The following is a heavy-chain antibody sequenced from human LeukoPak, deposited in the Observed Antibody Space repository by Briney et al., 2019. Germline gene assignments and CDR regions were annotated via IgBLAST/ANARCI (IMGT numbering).Heavy chain of an antibody. V-gene: IGHV3-23*01. D-gene: IGHD3-10*01. CDR1: GFAVSSYA. Sequence: PGGSLRLSCAASGFAVSSYAMTWVRQAPGKGLQWISSISVSGDDTYYADSVKGRFTISRDNSKNTLYLQMNSLRAEDSAVYYCAKSPTTMTRGAGGYFVDWGQGTLVSVSS. J-gene: IGHJ4*02. CDR2: ISVSGDDT. CDR3: AKSPTTMTRGAGGYFVD.